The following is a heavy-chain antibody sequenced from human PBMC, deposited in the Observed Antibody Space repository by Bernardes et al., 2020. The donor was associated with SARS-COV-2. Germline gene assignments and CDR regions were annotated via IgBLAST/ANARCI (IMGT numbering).Heavy chain of an antibody. CDR2: IDPSGGST. Sequence: ASVKVSCKASGYRFTNFYMYWVRQAPGQGLEWMGKIDPSGGSTSYAQKFQGRVTMTSDTSTSTVYMDLSSLRSGDTAVYYCARGPSEWYGMDVWGQGTRVTVSS. V-gene: IGHV1-46*03. CDR1: GYRFTNFY. D-gene: IGHD3-3*01. J-gene: IGHJ6*02. CDR3: ARGPSEWYGMDV.